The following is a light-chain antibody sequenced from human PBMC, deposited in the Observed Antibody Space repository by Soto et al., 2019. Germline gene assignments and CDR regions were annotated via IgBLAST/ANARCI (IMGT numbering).Light chain of an antibody. CDR2: GAS. V-gene: IGKV3-20*01. Sequence: EIVLTQSPGTLSLSPGERATLSCRDSQSVSSSYLACYQQKPGQAPRLLIYGASSRATGIPDRFSGSGSGTDFTLTISRLEPEDFAVYYCQQCGSSPRTFGQGTKVDIK. J-gene: IGKJ1*01. CDR3: QQCGSSPRT. CDR1: QSVSSSY.